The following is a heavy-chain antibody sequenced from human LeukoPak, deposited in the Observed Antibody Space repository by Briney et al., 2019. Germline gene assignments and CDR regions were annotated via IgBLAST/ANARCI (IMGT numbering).Heavy chain of an antibody. CDR3: ARDKGGGYDSYFDY. CDR1: GGSISSGSYY. J-gene: IGHJ4*02. Sequence: SQTLSLTCTVSGGSISSGSYYWSWIRQPAGKGLEWIGRIYTSGSTNYNPSLKSRVTISVDTSKNQFSLKLGSVTAADTAVYYCARDKGGGYDSYFDYWGQGTLVTVSS. D-gene: IGHD5-12*01. V-gene: IGHV4-61*02. CDR2: IYTSGST.